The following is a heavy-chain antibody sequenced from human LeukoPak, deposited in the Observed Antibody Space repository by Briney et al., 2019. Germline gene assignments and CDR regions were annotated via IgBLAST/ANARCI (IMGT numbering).Heavy chain of an antibody. CDR3: AKGSAAGRPYYFDY. Sequence: GGSLRLSCAASGFTFSSYAMSWVRQAPGKGLEWVSAISGSGAYTWYADSVKGRFTISKDSSSTILYLQMNSLRAEDAAVYFCAKGSAAGRPYYFDYWGQGTLVTVSS. D-gene: IGHD6-25*01. J-gene: IGHJ4*02. CDR2: ISGSGAYT. CDR1: GFTFSSYA. V-gene: IGHV3-23*01.